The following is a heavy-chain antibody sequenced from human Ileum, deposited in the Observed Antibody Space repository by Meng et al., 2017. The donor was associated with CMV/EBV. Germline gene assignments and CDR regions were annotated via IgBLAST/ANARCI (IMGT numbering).Heavy chain of an antibody. CDR1: GFTFSSYW. V-gene: IGHV3-7*01. Sequence: GESLKISCAASGFTFSSYWMSWVRQAPGKGLEWVANIKQDGSEKYYVDSVKGRFTISRDNAKNLLYLQMNSLKAEDTAVYYCARDAFEYQLLFPYWYFYLWGRGTLVTVSS. CDR3: ARDAFEYQLLFPYWYFYL. D-gene: IGHD2-2*01. J-gene: IGHJ2*01. CDR2: IKQDGSEK.